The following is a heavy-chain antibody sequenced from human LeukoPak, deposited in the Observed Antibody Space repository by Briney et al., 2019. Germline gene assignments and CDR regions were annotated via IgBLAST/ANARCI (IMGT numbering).Heavy chain of an antibody. J-gene: IGHJ4*02. CDR3: ARVRDYGDYPPDY. CDR1: GSTFSSYS. Sequence: GGSLRLSCAASGSTFSSYSMNWVRQAPGKGLEWVSYIGGSGTTIYYADSVKGRFTISRDNAKKSLYLQMSSLRAEDTAVYYCARVRDYGDYPPDYWGQGTLVTVSS. V-gene: IGHV3-48*01. D-gene: IGHD4-17*01. CDR2: IGGSGTTI.